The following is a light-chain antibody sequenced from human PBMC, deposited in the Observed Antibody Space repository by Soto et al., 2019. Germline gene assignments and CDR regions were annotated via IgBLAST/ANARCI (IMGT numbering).Light chain of an antibody. V-gene: IGKV1-39*01. CDR3: QQSYSTPTWT. J-gene: IGKJ1*01. Sequence: DIQMTQSPSSLSASVGARVTITCRASQSISSYLNWYQQKPGKAPKLLIYAASSLQSGGPSRFGGRGSGTDFTLTISSLQPEDFVTYYCQQSYSTPTWTFGQGTNVEIK. CDR1: QSISSY. CDR2: AAS.